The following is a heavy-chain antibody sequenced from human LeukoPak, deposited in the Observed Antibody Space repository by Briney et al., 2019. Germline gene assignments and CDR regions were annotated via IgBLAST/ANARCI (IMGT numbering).Heavy chain of an antibody. CDR3: ARPYYYDSRIDP. Sequence: SETLSLTCTVSGGSISSGDYYWSWIRQPPGKGLEWIAYMYYSGSTYYNPSLKSRITMSADTSKNHLSLKLSSVTAADTAVYYCARPYYYDSRIDPWGQGILVTVSS. CDR1: GGSISSGDYY. V-gene: IGHV4-30-4*01. D-gene: IGHD3-22*01. CDR2: MYYSGST. J-gene: IGHJ5*02.